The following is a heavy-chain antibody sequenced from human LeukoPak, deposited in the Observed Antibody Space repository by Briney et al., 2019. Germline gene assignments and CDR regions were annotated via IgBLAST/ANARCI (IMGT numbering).Heavy chain of an antibody. CDR3: ARLGTGYDSSGYSIGWFDP. V-gene: IGHV4-39*01. Sequence: WETLSLTCTVSGGSISISTYYWGWIRQPPGKGLEWIGNIYYSGSTYYNPSLKSRVTISVDTSKNQFSLRLSSVTAADTAVYYCARLGTGYDSSGYSIGWFDPWGQGTLVTVSS. D-gene: IGHD3-22*01. CDR1: GGSISISTYY. CDR2: IYYSGST. J-gene: IGHJ5*02.